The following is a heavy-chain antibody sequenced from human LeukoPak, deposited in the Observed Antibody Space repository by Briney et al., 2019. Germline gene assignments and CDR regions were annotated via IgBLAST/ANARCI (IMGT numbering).Heavy chain of an antibody. CDR2: INPNSGGT. D-gene: IGHD5-18*01. CDR3: ARGHSYGYSSWFDP. Sequence: GASVKVSCKASGYTFTDYYIHWVRQAPGQGLEWMGRINPNSGGTNYAQKFQGNVTMTRDTSISTAYMELSRLRSDDTAVYYCARGHSYGYSSWFDPWGQGSLVTVSS. J-gene: IGHJ5*02. CDR1: GYTFTDYY. V-gene: IGHV1-2*06.